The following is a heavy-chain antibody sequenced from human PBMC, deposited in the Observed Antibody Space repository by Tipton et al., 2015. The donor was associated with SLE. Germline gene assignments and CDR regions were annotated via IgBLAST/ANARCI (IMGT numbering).Heavy chain of an antibody. J-gene: IGHJ4*02. V-gene: IGHV3-9*01. CDR1: GFSFDDYA. CDR3: VSPFDLGY. CDR2: IGWDSAYI. D-gene: IGHD3-3*02. Sequence: SLRLSCAASGFSFDDYAMHWVRQAPGKGLEWVAGIGWDSAYIAYEDSVKGRFTISRDNAKNTLYLQMISLRAEDTAVYYCVSPFDLGYWGQGTLVTVSS.